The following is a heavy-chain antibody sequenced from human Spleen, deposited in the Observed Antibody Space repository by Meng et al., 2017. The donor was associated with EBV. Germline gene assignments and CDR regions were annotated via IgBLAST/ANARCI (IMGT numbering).Heavy chain of an antibody. CDR1: GYTFTSYA. Sequence: QVQLVQSGSELKKPGASVKGSCKASGYTFTSYAMNWVRQAPGQGLEWMGWINTNTGNPTYAQGSTGRFVFSLDTSVSTAYLQISSLKAEDTAVYYCARDGPPVHSSGWYGNWCDPWCQGTLVTVSS. J-gene: IGHJ5*02. CDR2: INTNTGNP. CDR3: ARDGPPVHSSGWYGNWCDP. V-gene: IGHV7-4-1*02. D-gene: IGHD6-19*01.